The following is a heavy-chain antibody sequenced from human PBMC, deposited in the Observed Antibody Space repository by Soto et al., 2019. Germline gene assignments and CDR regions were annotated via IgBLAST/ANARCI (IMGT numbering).Heavy chain of an antibody. CDR2: FHYNENT. CDR1: GGSISSGPYS. Sequence: SETLSLTCTVSGGSISSGPYSWGWIRQPPGEGLEWIGTFHYNENTYYNPSLGSRVTISVDTSKNQFSLRVTSVTVADTAVYYCAGSIDPWGQGTLVTVSS. V-gene: IGHV4-39*01. CDR3: AGSIDP. J-gene: IGHJ5*02.